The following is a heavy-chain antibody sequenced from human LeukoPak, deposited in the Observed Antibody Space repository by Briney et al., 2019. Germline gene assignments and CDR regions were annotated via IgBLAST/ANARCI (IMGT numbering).Heavy chain of an antibody. CDR1: GFTFSNYA. D-gene: IGHD6-19*01. CDR2: ISGTGGST. J-gene: IGHJ6*02. Sequence: GGSLRLSCAASGFTFSNYAMSWVRQAPGKGLEWVSSISGTGGSTYYADSVKGRFTISRDNSKKTVYLQMNSLRVEDTGVYYCARDGSFGRDVWGQGTTVTVSS. V-gene: IGHV3-23*01. CDR3: ARDGSFGRDV.